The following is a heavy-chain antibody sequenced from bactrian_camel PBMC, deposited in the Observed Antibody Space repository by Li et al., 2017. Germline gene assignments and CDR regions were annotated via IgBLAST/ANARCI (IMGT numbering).Heavy chain of an antibody. J-gene: IGHJ4*01. CDR2: IIPDGSP. CDR1: GFAIDSAY. Sequence: HVQLVESGGGSVQPGGSLRLSCVASGFAIDSAYVRWNRQASGKGMEYLGGIIPDGSPIYADSVKGRITISRDNAKNTLYLQLNSLKTEDTAMYYCAAGSWVAGSLDEHDYVHWGQGTQVTVS. V-gene: IGHV3-2*01. CDR3: AAGSWVAGSLDEHDYVH. D-gene: IGHD6*01.